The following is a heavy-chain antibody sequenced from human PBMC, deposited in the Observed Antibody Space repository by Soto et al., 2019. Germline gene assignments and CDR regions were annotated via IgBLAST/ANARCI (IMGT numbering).Heavy chain of an antibody. D-gene: IGHD6-13*01. J-gene: IGHJ6*02. Sequence: PSETLSLTCTVSGDSISSYYWNLIRQPAGKGLEWIGRIDASGNSNYNPSLKSRVTMSVDTSKKQFSLKVTSVTAAYTAVYYCARYRSNWFQTEGMDVWGQGTTVTVSS. CDR1: GDSISSYY. CDR3: ARYRSNWFQTEGMDV. V-gene: IGHV4-4*07. CDR2: IDASGNS.